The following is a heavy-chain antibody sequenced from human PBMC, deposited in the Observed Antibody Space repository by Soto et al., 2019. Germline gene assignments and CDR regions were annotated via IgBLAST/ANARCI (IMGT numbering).Heavy chain of an antibody. CDR2: IYYSGST. D-gene: IGHD3-3*01. CDR1: GGSISSYY. Sequence: SETLSVTWTVSGGSISSYYWSWIRQPPGKGLEWIGYIYYSGSTNYNPSLKSRVTISVDTSKNQFSLKLSSVTAADTAVYYCARVLFGRGNWFDPWGQGTLVTVSS. CDR3: ARVLFGRGNWFDP. V-gene: IGHV4-59*01. J-gene: IGHJ5*02.